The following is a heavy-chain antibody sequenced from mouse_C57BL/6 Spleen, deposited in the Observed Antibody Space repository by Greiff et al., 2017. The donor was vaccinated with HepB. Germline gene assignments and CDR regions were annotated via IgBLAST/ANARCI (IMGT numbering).Heavy chain of an antibody. V-gene: IGHV5-12*01. CDR1: GFTFSDYY. D-gene: IGHD2-10*01. Sequence: EVMLVESGGGLVQPGGSLKLSCAASGFTFSDYYMYWVRQTPEKRLEWVAYISNGGGSTYYPDTVKGRFTISRDNAKNTLYLQMSRLKSEDTAMYYCARQGTSYPGYYYAMDYWGQGTSVTVSS. CDR3: ARQGTSYPGYYYAMDY. J-gene: IGHJ4*01. CDR2: ISNGGGST.